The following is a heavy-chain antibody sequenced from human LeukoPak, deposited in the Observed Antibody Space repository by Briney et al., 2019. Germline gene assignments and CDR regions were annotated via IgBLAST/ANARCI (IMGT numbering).Heavy chain of an antibody. CDR2: INPNSGNT. Sequence: ASVQVSCKASGYTFTSYDINCVRQATGQGLEWMGWINPNSGNTGYTQKFQGRVTMTRNTSISTAYMELSSLRSEDTAVYYCARGRGITIFGVVSLDYWGQGTLVTVSS. CDR1: GYTFTSYD. CDR3: ARGRGITIFGVVSLDY. V-gene: IGHV1-8*01. D-gene: IGHD3-3*01. J-gene: IGHJ4*02.